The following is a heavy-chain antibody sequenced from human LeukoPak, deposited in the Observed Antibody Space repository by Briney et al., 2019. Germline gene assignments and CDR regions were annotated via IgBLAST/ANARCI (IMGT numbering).Heavy chain of an antibody. CDR3: ARGRGYSYGFGY. D-gene: IGHD5-18*01. CDR1: GGSFSGYY. J-gene: IGHJ4*02. Sequence: SETLSLTCAVYGGSFSGYYWGWIRQPPGKGLEWIGEINHSGSTNYNPSLKSRVTISVDTSKNQFSLKLSSVTAADTAVYYCARGRGYSYGFGYWGQGTLVTVSS. CDR2: INHSGST. V-gene: IGHV4-34*01.